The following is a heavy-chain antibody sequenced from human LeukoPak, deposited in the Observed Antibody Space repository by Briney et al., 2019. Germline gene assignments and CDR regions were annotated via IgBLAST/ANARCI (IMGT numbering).Heavy chain of an antibody. CDR1: GYTFNSYD. V-gene: IGHV1-8*01. D-gene: IGHD2-2*01. CDR3: ARPYCSSKTCTRWFGP. J-gene: IGHJ5*02. Sequence: ASVKVSCKASGYTFNSYDIHWVRQAAGQGLEWMGWVNPNSGNSGYEEKFQGRVNITMNTSITTAYLGLDNLTSEDTAVYYCARPYCSSKTCTRWFGPWGQGTLVTVSA. CDR2: VNPNSGNS.